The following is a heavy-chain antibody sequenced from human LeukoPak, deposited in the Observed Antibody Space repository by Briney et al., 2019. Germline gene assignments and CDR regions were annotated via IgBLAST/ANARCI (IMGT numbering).Heavy chain of an antibody. CDR2: IYYSGST. V-gene: IGHV4-59*01. Sequence: SETLSLTCTVSGGSISSYYWSWIRQPPGKGPEWIGYIYYSGSTNYNPSLKSRVTISVDTSKNQFSLKLSSVTAADTAVYYCARGMTTVVTWGAAFDIWGQGTMVTVSS. CDR1: GGSISSYY. J-gene: IGHJ3*02. CDR3: ARGMTTVVTWGAAFDI. D-gene: IGHD4-23*01.